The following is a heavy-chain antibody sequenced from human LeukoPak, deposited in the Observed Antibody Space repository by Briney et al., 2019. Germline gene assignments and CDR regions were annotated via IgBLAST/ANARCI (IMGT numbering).Heavy chain of an antibody. V-gene: IGHV3-15*01. CDR1: GFTFSNAW. CDR2: IKSKTDGGTT. Sequence: PGGSLRLSCAASGFTFSNAWMSWVRQAPGKGLEWVGRIKSKTDGGTTDYAAPVKGRFTISRDDSKNTLYLQMNSLKTEDTAVYYCTTDEVCSSTGCTDFDYWGQGTLVTVSS. J-gene: IGHJ4*02. CDR3: TTDEVCSSTGCTDFDY. D-gene: IGHD2-2*01.